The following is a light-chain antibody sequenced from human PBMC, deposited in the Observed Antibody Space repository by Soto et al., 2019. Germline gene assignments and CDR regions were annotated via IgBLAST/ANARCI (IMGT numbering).Light chain of an antibody. Sequence: EIVLTQSPATLSLSPGERATLSCRASQSLSSNFLAWYQQKPGQPPRLLIYDSSTRATGCPDRFSGSGSGTDFSLTIIRLQSEDFAVYYCQQYNNWPPVTFGQGTKLEIK. J-gene: IGKJ2*01. CDR2: DSS. CDR1: QSLSSN. CDR3: QQYNNWPPVT. V-gene: IGKV3D-20*02.